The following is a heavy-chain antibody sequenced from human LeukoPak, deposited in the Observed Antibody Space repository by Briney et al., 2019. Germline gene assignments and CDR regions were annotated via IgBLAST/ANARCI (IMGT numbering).Heavy chain of an antibody. Sequence: SETLSLTCTVSGDSISGFYWGWIRQPPGEGLEWIGNLYYSGSTSYNPSLRSRVTILVDTSKNQFSLKLSSVTAADTAVYHCARGVWQQLVDYWGQGTLVTVSS. CDR3: ARGVWQQLVDY. CDR2: LYYSGST. CDR1: GDSISGFY. V-gene: IGHV4-59*01. J-gene: IGHJ4*02. D-gene: IGHD6-13*01.